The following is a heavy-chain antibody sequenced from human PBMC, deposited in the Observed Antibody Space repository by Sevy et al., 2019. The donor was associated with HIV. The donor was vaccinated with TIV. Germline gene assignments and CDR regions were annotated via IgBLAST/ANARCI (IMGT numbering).Heavy chain of an antibody. J-gene: IGHJ4*02. CDR3: AKEGIYYDSSGYYLDY. CDR1: GFTFSSYA. Sequence: GGSLRLSCAASGFTFSSYAMSWVRQAPGKGLGWVSAISGSGGSTYYADSVKGRFTISRDNSKNTLYLQMNSLRAEDTAVYYCAKEGIYYDSSGYYLDYWGQGTLVTVSS. D-gene: IGHD3-22*01. CDR2: ISGSGGST. V-gene: IGHV3-23*01.